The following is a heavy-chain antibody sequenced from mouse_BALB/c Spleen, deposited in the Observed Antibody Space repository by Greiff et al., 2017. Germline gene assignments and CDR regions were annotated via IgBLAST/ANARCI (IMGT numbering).Heavy chain of an antibody. Sequence: VQLQESGPGLVAPSQSLSLPCTVSGFSLTSYGVHWVRQPPGKGLEWLGVIWAGGSTNYHSALMSRLSISKDNSKSQVFLKMNSLQTDDTAMYYCARAQRTGALDVWCQVITLTVSS. CDR1: GFSLTSYG. CDR2: IWAGGST. J-gene: IGHJ2*01. CDR3: ARAQRTGALDV. V-gene: IGHV2-9*02. D-gene: IGHD4-1*01.